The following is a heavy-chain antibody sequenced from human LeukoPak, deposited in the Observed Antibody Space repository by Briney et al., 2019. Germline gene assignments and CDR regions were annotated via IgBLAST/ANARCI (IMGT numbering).Heavy chain of an antibody. V-gene: IGHV3-13*04. CDR3: VRAGSGWYYFDY. CDR2: IGTAGDT. CDR1: GSTFRSYD. Sequence: GGSLRLSCAASGSTFRSYDMHWVRQVTGEGLEWVSAIGTAGDTYYPGSVKGRFTISRENAKNSLYLQMNSLRAGDTAVYYCVRAGSGWYYFDYWGQGTLVTVSS. J-gene: IGHJ4*02. D-gene: IGHD6-19*01.